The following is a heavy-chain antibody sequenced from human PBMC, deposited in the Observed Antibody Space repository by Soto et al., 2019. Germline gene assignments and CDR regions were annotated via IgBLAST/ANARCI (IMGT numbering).Heavy chain of an antibody. V-gene: IGHV4-39*01. CDR1: GGSISSSSYY. CDR2: IYYIGST. J-gene: IGHJ6*02. CDR3: PGIDYDFWSGYYGTYYYGTDV. Sequence: SETLSLTGTVSGGSISSSSYYWGWIRQPPGKGLEWIGSIYYIGSTYYNPSLKSRVTISVDTSKNQFSLKLSSVTAADTAVYYFPGIDYDFWSGYYGTYYYGTDVGGQGTKV. D-gene: IGHD3-3*01.